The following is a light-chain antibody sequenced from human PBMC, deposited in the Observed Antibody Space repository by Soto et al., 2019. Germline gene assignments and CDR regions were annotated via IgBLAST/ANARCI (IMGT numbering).Light chain of an antibody. CDR2: ETS. J-gene: IGKJ2*01. Sequence: DIQLTQSPSFLSASVGDRVTITCRASQGIDSYLAWYQQRPGKVPQLLIYETSILQSGVSSRFSGSGSGTEFTLTITSLQPEDSATYYCQQRNSYPRTFGQGTKVDIK. V-gene: IGKV1-9*01. CDR3: QQRNSYPRT. CDR1: QGIDSY.